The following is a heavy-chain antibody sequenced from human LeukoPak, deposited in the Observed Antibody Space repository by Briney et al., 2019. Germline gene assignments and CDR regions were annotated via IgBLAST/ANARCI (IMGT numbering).Heavy chain of an antibody. D-gene: IGHD1-7*01. CDR3: TTDEDWNYARRDV. J-gene: IGHJ6*02. CDR1: GFTFNYAW. Sequence: GGSLRLSCAASGFTFNYAWMSWVRQVPGKGLEWVGQTVSEIDGGTTDYAAPVKGRFTISRDDSKSTLYLQMNSLKIEDTAVYYCTTDEDWNYARRDVWGQGATVIVSS. CDR2: TVSEIDGGTT. V-gene: IGHV3-15*04.